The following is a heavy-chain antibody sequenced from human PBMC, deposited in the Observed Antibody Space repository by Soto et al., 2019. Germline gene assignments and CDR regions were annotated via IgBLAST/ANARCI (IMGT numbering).Heavy chain of an antibody. CDR1: GGSISSSNW. Sequence: SETLSLTCAVSGGSISSSNWWSWVRQPPGKGLEWIGEIYHSGSTNYNPSLKSRVTIPVDKSKNQFSLKLSSVTAADTAVYYCARDPGYSSSWFVGWFDPWGQGTLVTVSS. CDR3: ARDPGYSSSWFVGWFDP. J-gene: IGHJ5*02. CDR2: IYHSGST. D-gene: IGHD6-13*01. V-gene: IGHV4-4*02.